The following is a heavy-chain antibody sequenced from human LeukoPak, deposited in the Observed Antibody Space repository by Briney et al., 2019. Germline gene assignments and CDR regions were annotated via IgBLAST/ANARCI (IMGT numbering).Heavy chain of an antibody. V-gene: IGHV4-59*08. Sequence: SETLSLTCTVSGGSISNYHWSWIRQSPEKGLEWIGYIHDSGSTNYNPSLKSRVTISVDTSKNQFSLKLSSVTAADTAVYYCARLDAAAGRYLQFFYWGQGTLVTVSS. CDR2: IHDSGST. CDR1: GGSISNYH. J-gene: IGHJ4*02. CDR3: ARLDAAAGRYLQFFY. D-gene: IGHD5-24*01.